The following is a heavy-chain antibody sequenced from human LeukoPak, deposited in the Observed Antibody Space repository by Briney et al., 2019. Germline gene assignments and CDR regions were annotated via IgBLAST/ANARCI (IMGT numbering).Heavy chain of an antibody. CDR2: ISSSSSYI. Sequence: GGSLRLSCAASGFTFSSYSMNWVRQAPGKGLEWVSSISSSSSYIYYADSVKGRFTISRDNAKNSLYPQMNSLRAEDTAVYYCARDTSGGYDRWGQGTLVTVSS. CDR1: GFTFSSYS. J-gene: IGHJ5*02. V-gene: IGHV3-21*01. D-gene: IGHD2-15*01. CDR3: ARDTSGGYDR.